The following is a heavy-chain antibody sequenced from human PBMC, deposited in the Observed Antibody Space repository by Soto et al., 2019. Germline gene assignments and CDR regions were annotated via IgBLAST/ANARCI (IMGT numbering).Heavy chain of an antibody. Sequence: QVQLVESGGGVVQPGRSLRLSCAASAFTFSSYAMQWVRQAPGKGLEWVAVISSDGSNKYYVDSVKGRFTISRDNSKNTLFLQMNTLRAEDTAVYYCARASLSGHDFRSGYYPYYYYYGMDVWGQGTPVTVSS. CDR1: AFTFSSYA. CDR3: ARASLSGHDFRSGYYPYYYYYGMDV. J-gene: IGHJ6*02. D-gene: IGHD3-3*01. V-gene: IGHV3-30-3*01. CDR2: ISSDGSNK.